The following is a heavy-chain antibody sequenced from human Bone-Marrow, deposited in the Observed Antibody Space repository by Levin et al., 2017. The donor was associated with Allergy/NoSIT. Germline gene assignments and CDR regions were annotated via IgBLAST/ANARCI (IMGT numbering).Heavy chain of an antibody. D-gene: IGHD6-19*01. V-gene: IGHV5-51*01. CDR3: ATKVAGKDFFDY. J-gene: IGHJ4*02. Sequence: GESLKISCKTSGYSFTDYWIGWVRQMPGKGLEWMGHIFPGDSDTRYSPSFQGQVTMSVDKSTGTAYLHWGSLKASDTAFYYCATKVAGKDFFDYWGQGTLVTVSS. CDR1: GYSFTDYW. CDR2: IFPGDSDT.